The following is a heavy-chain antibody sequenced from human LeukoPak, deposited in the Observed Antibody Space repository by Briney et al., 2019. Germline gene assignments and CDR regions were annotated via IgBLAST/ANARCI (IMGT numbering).Heavy chain of an antibody. V-gene: IGHV4-59*01. CDR1: DGSINSFY. CDR2: IYYSGST. J-gene: IGHJ5*02. Sequence: SETLSLTCTVSDGSINSFYWSWIRQPPGKGLEWIGYIYYSGSTNYNPSLKSRVTISVDTSKNQFSLNLNSVTAADTAVYYCAREVRDYYDSSGYNWFDPWGQGTLVTVSS. D-gene: IGHD3-22*01. CDR3: AREVRDYYDSSGYNWFDP.